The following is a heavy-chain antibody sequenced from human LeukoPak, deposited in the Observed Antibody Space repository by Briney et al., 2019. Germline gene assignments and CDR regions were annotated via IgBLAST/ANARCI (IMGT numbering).Heavy chain of an antibody. J-gene: IGHJ4*02. Sequence: GASVKVSCKDSGYTFTDYNIYWVRPALGQGLEWMAWINPNSGGTYYAQNFHDRITLTRDTSISTAYMELSRLRSDDTAIYYCARANALYCSSTSCLFDYWGQGTLVTVSS. CDR1: GYTFTDYN. D-gene: IGHD2-2*01. CDR3: ARANALYCSSTSCLFDY. V-gene: IGHV1-2*02. CDR2: INPNSGGT.